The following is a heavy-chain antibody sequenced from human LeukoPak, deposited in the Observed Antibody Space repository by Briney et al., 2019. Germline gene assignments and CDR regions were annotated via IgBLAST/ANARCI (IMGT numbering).Heavy chain of an antibody. D-gene: IGHD2-21*01. J-gene: IGHJ4*02. CDR1: GFTFSNYG. CDR2: IPYDGSNK. V-gene: IGHV3-30*02. Sequence: GGSLRLSCAASGFTFSNYGMHWVRQAPGKGLEWVAFIPYDGSNKYYADSLQGRFTISRDNSMNTPYLQMSSLRAEDTAIYYCAKDICGGNCYPHGGYWGQGTLVTVSS. CDR3: AKDICGGNCYPHGGY.